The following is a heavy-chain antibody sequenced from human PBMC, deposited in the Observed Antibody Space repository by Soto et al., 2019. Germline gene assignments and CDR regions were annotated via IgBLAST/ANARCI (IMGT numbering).Heavy chain of an antibody. V-gene: IGHV3-64D*08. CDR1: GFTFSMHS. J-gene: IGHJ4*02. CDR2: ISRDGRST. Sequence: GGSLRLSCSASGFTFSMHSMHWVRQTPGKALEYVSAISRDGRSTLYADSVKGRFTISRDNSKNTLYLRMNSLRSDDTAVYYCVKEANPFINTLVVLIFDYWGQGT. D-gene: IGHD3-22*01. CDR3: VKEANPFINTLVVLIFDY.